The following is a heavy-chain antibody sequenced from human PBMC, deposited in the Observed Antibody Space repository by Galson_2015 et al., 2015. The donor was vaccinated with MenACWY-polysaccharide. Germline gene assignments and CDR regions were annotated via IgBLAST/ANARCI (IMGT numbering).Heavy chain of an antibody. J-gene: IGHJ4*02. CDR1: GFTFSNFW. CDR2: INQDGSEK. D-gene: IGHD1-26*01. CDR3: ARTRIVGAHWFDC. Sequence: SLRLSCAASGFTFSNFWMSWVRQAPGKGLEWVASINQDGSEKYYVDSVRVQFTVSRDNAKNSLYLQMNSLRAEDTAVYYCARTRIVGAHWFDCCGQGTLVTVSS. V-gene: IGHV3-7*01.